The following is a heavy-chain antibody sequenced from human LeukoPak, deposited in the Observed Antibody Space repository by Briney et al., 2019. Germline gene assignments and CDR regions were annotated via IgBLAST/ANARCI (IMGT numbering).Heavy chain of an antibody. CDR1: GYTFTSYD. Sequence: ASVKVPCKASGYTFTSYDINWVRQATGQGLEWMGWMNPNSGNTGYAQKFQGRVTMTRNTSISTAYMELSSLRSEDTAVYYCARGSTAWQWLVLRYWGQGTLVTVSS. V-gene: IGHV1-8*01. J-gene: IGHJ4*02. CDR2: MNPNSGNT. CDR3: ARGSTAWQWLVLRY. D-gene: IGHD6-19*01.